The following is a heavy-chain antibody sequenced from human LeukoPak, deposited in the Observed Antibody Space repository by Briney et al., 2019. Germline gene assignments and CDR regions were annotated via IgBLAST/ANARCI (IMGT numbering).Heavy chain of an antibody. CDR2: IYSGGST. V-gene: IGHV3-53*05. Sequence: PGGSLRLSCAASGFTVSSDCMSCVRQAPGKGLEWVSVIYSGGSTFYADSVKGRFTISRDNSKNTLYLQMNSLRAEDTAVYYCARVRVATTYYFHYWGQGTLVTVSS. J-gene: IGHJ4*02. CDR3: ARVRVATTYYFHY. CDR1: GFTVSSDC. D-gene: IGHD5-12*01.